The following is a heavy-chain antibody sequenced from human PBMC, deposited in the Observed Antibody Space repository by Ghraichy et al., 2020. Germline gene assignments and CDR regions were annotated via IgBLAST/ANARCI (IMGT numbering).Heavy chain of an antibody. V-gene: IGHV2-70*04. D-gene: IGHD7-27*01. J-gene: IGHJ3*02. CDR2: IDWDDDK. CDR3: AWIPTGAHDAFDI. Sequence: SGPTLVKPTQTLTLTCTFSGFSLSTSGMRVSWIRQPPGKALEWLARIDWDDDKFYSTSLKTRLTISKDTSKNQVVLTMTNMDPVDTATYYCAWIPTGAHDAFDIWGQGTMVTVSS. CDR1: GFSLSTSGMR.